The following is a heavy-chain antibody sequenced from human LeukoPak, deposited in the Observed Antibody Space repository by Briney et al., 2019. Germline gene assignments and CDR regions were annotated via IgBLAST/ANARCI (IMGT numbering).Heavy chain of an antibody. CDR2: IYYSGST. CDR3: ASSRWFGELLSGWFDP. V-gene: IGHV4-31*03. J-gene: IGHJ5*02. CDR1: GGSISSGGYY. D-gene: IGHD3-10*01. Sequence: PSQTLSLTCTVSGGSISSGGYYWSWIRQHPGKGLEWIGYIYYSGSTYYNPSLKSRVTISVDTSKNQFSLKLSSVTAADTAVYYCASSRWFGELLSGWFDPWGQGTLVTVSS.